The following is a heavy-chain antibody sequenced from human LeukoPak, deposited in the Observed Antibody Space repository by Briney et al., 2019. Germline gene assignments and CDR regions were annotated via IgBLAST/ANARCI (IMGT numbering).Heavy chain of an antibody. CDR3: ARRIEYSSLPFDY. CDR2: IYPGDSDT. Sequence: PGESLQISCQGSGHSFTNYWIGWVRQLPGRGLEWMGIIYPGDSDTRYSPSFQGQVTISVDKSISTAYLQWSSLKASDTAMYYCARRIEYSSLPFDYWGQGTLVTVSS. V-gene: IGHV5-51*01. D-gene: IGHD6-6*01. CDR1: GHSFTNYW. J-gene: IGHJ4*02.